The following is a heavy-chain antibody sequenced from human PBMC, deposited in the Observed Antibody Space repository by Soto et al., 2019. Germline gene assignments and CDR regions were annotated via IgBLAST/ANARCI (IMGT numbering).Heavy chain of an antibody. CDR3: ARGCSGSYYNPTTTYFDY. D-gene: IGHD3-10*02. V-gene: IGHV4-31*03. J-gene: IGHJ4*02. Sequence: SETQSLTSTVSGGNIRSGGYYWSWIRQHPGKGLEWIGYIYYSGSTYYNPSLKSRVTISVDTSKNQFSLELSSVTAADTAVYYCARGCSGSYYNPTTTYFDYWGQGTLVTVSS. CDR2: IYYSGST. CDR1: GGNIRSGGYY.